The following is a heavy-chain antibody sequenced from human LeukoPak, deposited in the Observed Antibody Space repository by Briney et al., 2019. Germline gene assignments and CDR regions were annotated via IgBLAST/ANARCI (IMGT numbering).Heavy chain of an antibody. CDR1: GFTFSSYS. Sequence: GGSLRLSCAASGFTFSSYSMNWVRQAPGKGLEWVSYISSSSSTIYYADSVKGRFTISRGNAKNSLYLQMNSLRDEDTAVYYCARDYRRTGTTYGNFDYWGQGTLVTVSS. CDR3: ARDYRRTGTTYGNFDY. V-gene: IGHV3-48*02. CDR2: ISSSSSTI. J-gene: IGHJ4*02. D-gene: IGHD1-7*01.